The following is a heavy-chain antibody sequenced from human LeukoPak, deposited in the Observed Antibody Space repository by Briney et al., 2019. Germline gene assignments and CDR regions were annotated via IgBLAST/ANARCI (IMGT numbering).Heavy chain of an antibody. V-gene: IGHV4-39*01. CDR2: ISYSGGT. J-gene: IGHJ4*02. CDR1: GGPISSGSYY. CDR3: ARQMTYSSGYPYYFDF. D-gene: IGHD5-18*01. Sequence: SETLSLTCTVSGGPISSGSYYWGWIRQPPGKGLEWIGTISYSGGTYYNPSLRSRVTISVDTSKSQFSLNLSSVTAADTAVYYCARQMTYSSGYPYYFDFWGQGTLVTVSS.